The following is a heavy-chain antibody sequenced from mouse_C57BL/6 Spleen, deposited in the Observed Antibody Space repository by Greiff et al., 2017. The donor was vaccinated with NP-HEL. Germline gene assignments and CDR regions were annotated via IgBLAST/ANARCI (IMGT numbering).Heavy chain of an antibody. J-gene: IGHJ2*01. D-gene: IGHD4-1*01. V-gene: IGHV1-58*01. CDR2: IYIGNGYT. CDR3: TALTGTFDY. Sequence: EVQLQQSGAELVRPGSSVKMSCKTSGYTFTSYGINWVKQRPGQGLEWIGYIYIGNGYTEYNEKFKGKAILTADKSSSTAYMELRSLTSEDSAVYYCTALTGTFDYWGQGTTLTVSS. CDR1: GYTFTSYG.